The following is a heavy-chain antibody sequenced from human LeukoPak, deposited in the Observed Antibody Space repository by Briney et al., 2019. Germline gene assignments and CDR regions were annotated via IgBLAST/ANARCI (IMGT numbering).Heavy chain of an antibody. V-gene: IGHV4-30-2*01. CDR2: IYLSGRP. J-gene: IGHJ4*02. CDR3: ARGSDSSWYYFDY. D-gene: IGHD6-13*01. CDR1: GGSVSSGGYS. Sequence: SETPSLTCGVSGGSVSSGGYSWNWIRQPPGKGLEWIGYIYLSGRPYYNPSLESRVTISLDTSKNQLSLNLSSVTAADTAVYHCARGSDSSWYYFDYWGQGTLVTVSS.